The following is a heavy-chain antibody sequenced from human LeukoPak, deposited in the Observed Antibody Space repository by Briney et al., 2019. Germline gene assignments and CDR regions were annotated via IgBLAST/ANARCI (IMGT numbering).Heavy chain of an antibody. D-gene: IGHD2-15*01. CDR2: IYYSGST. CDR1: GGSISSSSYY. V-gene: IGHV4-39*07. Sequence: PSETLSLTCTVSGGSISSSSYYWGWIRQPPGKGLEWIGSIYYSGSTYYNPSLKSRVTISVDTSKNQFSLKLSSVTAADTAVYYCACSGHCPGVDYWGQGTLVTVSS. CDR3: ACSGHCPGVDY. J-gene: IGHJ4*02.